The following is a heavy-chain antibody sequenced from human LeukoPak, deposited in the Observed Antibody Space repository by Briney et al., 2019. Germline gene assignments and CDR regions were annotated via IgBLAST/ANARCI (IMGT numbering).Heavy chain of an antibody. CDR3: VKDLGSAITSALALDV. CDR1: RLTFSDYY. D-gene: IGHD2-15*01. CDR2: IIGSGDDI. Sequence: PGGSLRLSCAVSRLTFSDYYMSWIRQAPGKGLEWVSYIIGSGDDIYYADSVKGRFTISRDNRKNLLHLQMNSLRPDDSAVYYCVKDLGSAITSALALDVWGQGTTVTVSS. V-gene: IGHV3-11*01. J-gene: IGHJ6*02.